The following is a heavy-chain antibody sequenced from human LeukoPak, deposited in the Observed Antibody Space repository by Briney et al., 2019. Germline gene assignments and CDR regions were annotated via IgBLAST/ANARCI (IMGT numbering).Heavy chain of an antibody. CDR2: IYTTGST. V-gene: IGHV4-4*07. Sequence: MPSETLSLTCTVSGGSINNYYWSWIRQPAGKGLEWIGRIYTTGSTNYNPSLKSRITMSVDTSKNQFSLKLSSVTAADTAVYYCARETTSYYWFDPWGQGTLVTVSS. CDR3: ARETTSYYWFDP. J-gene: IGHJ5*02. D-gene: IGHD1-14*01. CDR1: GGSINNYY.